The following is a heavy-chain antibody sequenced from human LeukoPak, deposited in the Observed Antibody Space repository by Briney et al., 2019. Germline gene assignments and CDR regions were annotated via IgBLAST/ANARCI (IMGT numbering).Heavy chain of an antibody. D-gene: IGHD2/OR15-2a*01. CDR3: ARDLWPFTLPLSNWFDP. Sequence: GGSLRLSCAASGFTFSSYSMNWVRQAPGKGLEWVSSISSSSSYIYYADSVKGRFTISRDNAKNSLYLQMNSLRAEDTAVYYCARDLWPFTLPLSNWFDPWGQGTLVTVSS. CDR2: ISSSSSYI. CDR1: GFTFSSYS. V-gene: IGHV3-21*01. J-gene: IGHJ5*02.